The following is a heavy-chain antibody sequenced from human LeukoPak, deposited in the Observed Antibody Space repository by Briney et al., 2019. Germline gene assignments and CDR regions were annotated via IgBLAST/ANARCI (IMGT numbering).Heavy chain of an antibody. CDR2: IKSKTDGGTT. V-gene: IGHV3-15*01. CDR3: TTDPSSGALFDY. Sequence: GGSLRLSCAASGFTFSNAWMSWVRQAPGRGLEWVGRIKSKTDGGTTDYAAPVKGRFTISRDDSKNTLYLQMNSLKTEDTAVYYCTTDPSSGALFDYWGQGTLVTVSS. CDR1: GFTFSNAW. J-gene: IGHJ4*02. D-gene: IGHD3-10*01.